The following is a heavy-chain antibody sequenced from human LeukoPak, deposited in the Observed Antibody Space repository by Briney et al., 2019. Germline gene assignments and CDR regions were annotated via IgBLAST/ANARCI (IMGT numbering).Heavy chain of an antibody. CDR2: IYYSGST. J-gene: IGHJ6*03. D-gene: IGHD3-10*01. CDR3: ARARVGVATMVRGVIPYYYYMDV. CDR1: GGSFSGYY. V-gene: IGHV4-59*01. Sequence: SETLSLTCAVYGGSFSGYYWSWIRQPPGKGLEWVGYIYYSGSTNYNPSLKSRVTISVDTSKNQFSLKLSSVTAADTAVYYCARARVGVATMVRGVIPYYYYMDVWGKGTTVTISS.